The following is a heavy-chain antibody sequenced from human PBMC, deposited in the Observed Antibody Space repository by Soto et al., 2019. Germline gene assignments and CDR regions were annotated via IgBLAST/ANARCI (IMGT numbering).Heavy chain of an antibody. V-gene: IGHV4-34*01. CDR3: AIGLSGYVNY. J-gene: IGHJ4*02. D-gene: IGHD1-26*01. CDR2: INHSGST. Sequence: SETLSLTCPVYGGSFSGYYWSWIRQPPGKGLEWIGEINHSGSTNYNPSPKRRVTISVDRPNNRWALKLSSVTAGETAVYYCAIGLSGYVNYRGQRNLVTVSS. CDR1: GGSFSGYY.